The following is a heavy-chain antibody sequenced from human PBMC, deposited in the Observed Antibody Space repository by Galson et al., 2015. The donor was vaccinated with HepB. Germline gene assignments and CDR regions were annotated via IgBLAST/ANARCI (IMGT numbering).Heavy chain of an antibody. CDR2: ISGSGGST. D-gene: IGHD3-3*01. J-gene: IGHJ4*02. V-gene: IGHV3-23*01. CDR1: GFTFSSYA. Sequence: SLRLSCAASGFTFSSYAMSWVRQAPGKGLEWVSAISGSGGSTYYADSVKGRFTISRDNSKNTLYLQMNSLRAEDTAVYYCAKDLRLRGVRMGSQSGDYWGQGTLVTVSS. CDR3: AKDLRLRGVRMGSQSGDY.